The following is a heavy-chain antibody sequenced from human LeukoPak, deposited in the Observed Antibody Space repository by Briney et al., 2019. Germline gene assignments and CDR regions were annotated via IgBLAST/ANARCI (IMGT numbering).Heavy chain of an antibody. J-gene: IGHJ4*02. CDR2: IYSGGST. Sequence: GGSLRLSCAASGFTVSSNYMSWVRQAPGKGLEWVSVIYSGGSTYYADSVKGRFTISRDNSKNTLYLQMNSLRAEDTAVYYCAKDGDVVVVAATEPIDYWGQGTLVTVSS. CDR1: GFTVSSNY. V-gene: IGHV3-66*01. D-gene: IGHD2-15*01. CDR3: AKDGDVVVVAATEPIDY.